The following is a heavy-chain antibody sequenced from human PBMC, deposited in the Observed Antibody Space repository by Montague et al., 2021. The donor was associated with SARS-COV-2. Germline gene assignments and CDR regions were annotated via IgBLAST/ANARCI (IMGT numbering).Heavy chain of an antibody. CDR1: GGSISPYY. CDR3: AGIAMAATFDS. CDR2: IYYTGGT. Sequence: SETLSLTCTVSGGSISPYYWNWIRQPPGKGLEWIGYIYYTGGTKYNPSLKSRVSMSVNTSKNQFSLRLTSVGAADTAVYYCAGIAMAATFDSWGQGALVTVSS. V-gene: IGHV4-59*13. J-gene: IGHJ4*02. D-gene: IGHD6-19*01.